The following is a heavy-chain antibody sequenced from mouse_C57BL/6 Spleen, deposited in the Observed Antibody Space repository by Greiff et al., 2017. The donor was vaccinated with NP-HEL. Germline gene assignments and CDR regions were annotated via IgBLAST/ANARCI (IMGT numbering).Heavy chain of an antibody. J-gene: IGHJ1*03. D-gene: IGHD2-4*01. Sequence: VQGVESGAELVRPGTSVKMSCKASGYTFTNYWIGWAKQRPGHGLEWIGDIYPGGGYTNYNEKFKGKATLTADKSSSTAYMQFSSLTSEDSAIYYCARGDYGRYFDVWGTGTTVTVSS. CDR3: ARGDYGRYFDV. CDR2: IYPGGGYT. CDR1: GYTFTNYW. V-gene: IGHV1-63*01.